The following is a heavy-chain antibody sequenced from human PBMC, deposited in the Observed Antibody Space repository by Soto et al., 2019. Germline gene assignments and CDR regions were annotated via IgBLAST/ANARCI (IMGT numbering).Heavy chain of an antibody. CDR1: GFTFSSYA. D-gene: IGHD3-10*01. V-gene: IGHV3-23*01. J-gene: IGHJ6*02. CDR2: ISGSGGST. Sequence: GGSLRLSCAASGFTFSSYAMSWVRQAPGKGLEWVSAISGSGGSTYYADSVKGRFTISRDNSKNTLYLQMNSLRAEDTAVYYCAKLLWFGELSDYYYYGMDVWGQGTTVTVSS. CDR3: AKLLWFGELSDYYYYGMDV.